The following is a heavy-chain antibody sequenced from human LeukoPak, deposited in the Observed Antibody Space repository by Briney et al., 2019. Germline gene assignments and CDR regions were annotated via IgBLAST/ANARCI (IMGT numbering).Heavy chain of an antibody. CDR1: GYTFTSYD. CDR3: ARAAPYYYDSSGLFDY. Sequence: GASVKVSCKASGYTFTSYDINWVRQATGQGLEWMGWMNPNSGNTGYAQKFQGRVTITRNTSISTAYMELSSLRSEDTAVYYCARAAPYYYDSSGLFDYWGQGTLVTVSS. CDR2: MNPNSGNT. J-gene: IGHJ4*02. D-gene: IGHD3-22*01. V-gene: IGHV1-8*03.